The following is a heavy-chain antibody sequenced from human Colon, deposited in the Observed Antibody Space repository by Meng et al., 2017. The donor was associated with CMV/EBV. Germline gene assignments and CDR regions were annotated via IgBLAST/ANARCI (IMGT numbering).Heavy chain of an antibody. CDR1: SDSVRSSTYY. CDR2: IYYNGRT. D-gene: IGHD1-14*01. V-gene: IGHV4-39*07. J-gene: IGHJ6*02. Sequence: SETLSLTCSVSSDSVRSSTYYWGWIRQAPGKGLEWIGNIYYNGRTNYNPSLKSRVTISMDTSKNHFSLRLRSVTAADTAVYYCAREGAGTYNHYYYGMDVWGQGTTVTVSS. CDR3: AREGAGTYNHYYYGMDV.